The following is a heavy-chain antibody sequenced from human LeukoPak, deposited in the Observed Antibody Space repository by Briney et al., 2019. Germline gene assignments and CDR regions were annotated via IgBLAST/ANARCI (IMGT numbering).Heavy chain of an antibody. D-gene: IGHD1-7*01. CDR1: AFTFSSYS. V-gene: IGHV3-21*01. Sequence: GGSLRLSCAASAFTFSSYSMNWVRQAPGKGLEWVSSISSSSSYIYYADSVKGRFTISRDNAKNSLYLQMNSLRAEDTAVYYCARLVLPNWFDPWGQGTLVTVSS. CDR2: ISSSSSYI. J-gene: IGHJ5*02. CDR3: ARLVLPNWFDP.